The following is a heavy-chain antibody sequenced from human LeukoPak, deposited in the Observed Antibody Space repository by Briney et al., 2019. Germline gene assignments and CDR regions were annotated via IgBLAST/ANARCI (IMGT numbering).Heavy chain of an antibody. CDR1: GFTFSSYA. V-gene: IGHV3-23*01. Sequence: AGGSLRLSCAASGFTFSSYAMSWVRQAPGKGLEWVSAISGSGGSTYYADSVKGRFTISSDNSKNTLYLQMNSLRAEDTAVYYCAKEGGSYYYGMDVWGQGTTVTVSS. CDR3: AKEGGSYYYGMDV. CDR2: ISGSGGST. J-gene: IGHJ6*02. D-gene: IGHD1-26*01.